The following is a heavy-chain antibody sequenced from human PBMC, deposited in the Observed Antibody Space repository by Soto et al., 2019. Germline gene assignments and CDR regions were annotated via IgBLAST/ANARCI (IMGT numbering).Heavy chain of an antibody. J-gene: IGHJ3*02. CDR2: IYYSGST. Sequence: PSETLSLTCAVSGGSISSSSYYWDWIRQPPGMGLEWIGSIYYSGSTYYSPSLKSRVTISVDTSKNQFSLKLSSVTAADTAVYYCAKKGSIYGSGSYYNAAFDIWGQGTMVT. CDR1: GGSISSSSYY. D-gene: IGHD3-10*01. CDR3: AKKGSIYGSGSYYNAAFDI. V-gene: IGHV4-39*01.